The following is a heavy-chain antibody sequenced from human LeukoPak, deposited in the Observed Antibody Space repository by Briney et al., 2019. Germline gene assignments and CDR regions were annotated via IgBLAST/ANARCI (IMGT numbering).Heavy chain of an antibody. D-gene: IGHD2-21*02. J-gene: IGHJ4*02. CDR1: GGSISSSSYY. V-gene: IGHV3-7*02. CDR3: AVTYHAH. CDR2: IKPDGSEK. Sequence: ETLSLTCTVSGGSISSSSYYWGWIRQPPGQGLEWVANIKPDGSEKYHVDSVKGRFTISRDNAKKSLYLQMNSLRAEDTAVYYCAVTYHAHWGQGTLVTVSS.